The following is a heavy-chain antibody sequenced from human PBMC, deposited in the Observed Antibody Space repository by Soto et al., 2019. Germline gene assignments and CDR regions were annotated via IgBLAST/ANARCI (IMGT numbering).Heavy chain of an antibody. CDR2: ISSSSRTI. V-gene: IGHV3-48*01. Sequence: EVQLMESGGGLVQPGGSLRLSCAASGFSFSSYNMNWVRQAPGKGLEWVSYISSSSRTIYYADSVKGRFIISRDNAKNSLYLQMNSLRADDTAVYYCAGAFDVWGQGTMVTVSS. J-gene: IGHJ3*01. CDR3: AGAFDV. CDR1: GFSFSSYN.